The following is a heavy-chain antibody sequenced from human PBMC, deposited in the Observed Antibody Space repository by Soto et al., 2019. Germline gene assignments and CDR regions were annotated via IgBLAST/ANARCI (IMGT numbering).Heavy chain of an antibody. CDR1: GGSVSSGSYY. CDR3: ARAGNYVGHSDWFDP. V-gene: IGHV4-61*01. J-gene: IGHJ5*02. D-gene: IGHD4-4*01. Sequence: SETLSLTCTVSGGSVSSGSYYWSWIRQPPGKGLEWIGYIYYSGSTNYNPALKSRVTISVDTSKNQFSLKLSSVTAADTAVYYCARAGNYVGHSDWFDPWGQGTLVTVSS. CDR2: IYYSGST.